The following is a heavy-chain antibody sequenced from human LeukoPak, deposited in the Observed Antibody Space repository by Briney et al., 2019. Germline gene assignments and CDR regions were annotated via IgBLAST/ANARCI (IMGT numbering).Heavy chain of an antibody. Sequence: PSETLSLTCAVSGGSISSGGYSWSWIRQPPGKGLEWIGYIYHSGSTYYNPSLKSRVTISVDRSKNQFSLKLSSVTAADTAVYYCASLRYYYDSSGYYYDSRSIVFDYWGQGTLATVSS. CDR1: GGSISSGGYS. J-gene: IGHJ4*02. D-gene: IGHD3-22*01. V-gene: IGHV4-30-2*01. CDR2: IYHSGST. CDR3: ASLRYYYDSSGYYYDSRSIVFDY.